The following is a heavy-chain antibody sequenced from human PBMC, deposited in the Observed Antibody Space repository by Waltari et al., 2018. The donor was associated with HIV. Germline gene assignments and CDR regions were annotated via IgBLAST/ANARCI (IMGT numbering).Heavy chain of an antibody. CDR3: TKGMYANQDYFDN. CDR2: IYPSDSDT. D-gene: IGHD2-8*01. J-gene: IGHJ4*02. V-gene: IGHV5-51*03. CDR1: GYSFATYW. Sequence: EVQLVQSGAEVKKPGESLKISCKGSGYSFATYWIGWVRQMPGKGLEWMGIIYPSDSDTRYSPSFQGQVTISADKSIRTAYLQWSSLKASDTAMYYCTKGMYANQDYFDNWGQGTLVTVSS.